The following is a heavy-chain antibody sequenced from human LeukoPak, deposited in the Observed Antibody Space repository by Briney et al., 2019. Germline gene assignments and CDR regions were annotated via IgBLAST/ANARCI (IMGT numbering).Heavy chain of an antibody. CDR2: ISYDGSNE. CDR3: AREGPRGNSQFDY. J-gene: IGHJ4*02. Sequence: GGSLRLSCAASGFIFRSYGMHWVRQAPGKGLEWVAVISYDGSNEYYGDSVKGRFTISRDNSKNTPHLQMNSLRAEDTAVYYCAREGPRGNSQFDYWGQGTLVTVSS. D-gene: IGHD2/OR15-2a*01. CDR1: GFIFRSYG. V-gene: IGHV3-33*05.